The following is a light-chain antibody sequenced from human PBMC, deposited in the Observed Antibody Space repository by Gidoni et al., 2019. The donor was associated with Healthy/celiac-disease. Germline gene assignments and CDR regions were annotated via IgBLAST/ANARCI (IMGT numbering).Light chain of an antibody. CDR2: GKN. J-gene: IGLJ2*01. Sequence: SSELTQDPAVSVALGQTVRITCQGDSLRSYYASWYQQKPGQAPVLVIYGKNNRPSGIPDRFSGSSSGNTASWTITGDQAEDEADYYCNSRDSSGNHVVFGGGTKLTVL. CDR1: SLRSYY. V-gene: IGLV3-19*01. CDR3: NSRDSSGNHVV.